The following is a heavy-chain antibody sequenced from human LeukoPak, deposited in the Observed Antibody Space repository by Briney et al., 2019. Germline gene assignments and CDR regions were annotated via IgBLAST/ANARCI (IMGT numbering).Heavy chain of an antibody. J-gene: IGHJ1*01. CDR3: ARVGGSYLRGDAEYFQH. V-gene: IGHV3-53*01. Sequence: GSLRLSCVASWFTVSTNYIGWVRQAPGKGREWVSVIYSGGSTHYADSVKGRLTISRDNSKNTLYVQMNSLRVEDTAVYYCARVGGSYLRGDAEYFQHWGQGTLVTVSS. CDR2: IYSGGST. D-gene: IGHD2-15*01. CDR1: WFTVSTNY.